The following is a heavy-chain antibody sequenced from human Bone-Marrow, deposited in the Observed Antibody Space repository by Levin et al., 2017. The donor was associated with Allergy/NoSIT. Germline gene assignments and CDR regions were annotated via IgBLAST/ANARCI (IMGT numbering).Heavy chain of an antibody. D-gene: IGHD1-20*01. CDR2: ISAYNGNT. J-gene: IGHJ4*02. CDR3: ARDGFRNWNGFSSFY. CDR1: GYTFTSYG. Sequence: PAASVKVSCKASGYTFTSYGISWVRQAPGQGLEWMGWISAYNGNTNYAQKLQGRVTMTTDTSTSTAYMELRSLRSDDTAVYYCARDGFRNWNGFSSFYWGQGTLVTVSS. V-gene: IGHV1-18*01.